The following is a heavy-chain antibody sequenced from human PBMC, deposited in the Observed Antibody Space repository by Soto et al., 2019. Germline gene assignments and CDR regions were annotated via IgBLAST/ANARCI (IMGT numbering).Heavy chain of an antibody. Sequence: QDQLVQSGVEVKKPGASVKVSCKASGYSFTNYGITWVRQAPGQGFEWMGWISAYNGNTNYAQKFQGRVTLTTDASTITAYLELRSLRSDDTAVYYCARDRGVAPPVAGNTHYYYYMDVGGKGTTVTVSS. CDR1: GYSFTNYG. V-gene: IGHV1-18*01. CDR3: ARDRGVAPPVAGNTHYYYYMDV. CDR2: ISAYNGNT. D-gene: IGHD6-19*01. J-gene: IGHJ6*03.